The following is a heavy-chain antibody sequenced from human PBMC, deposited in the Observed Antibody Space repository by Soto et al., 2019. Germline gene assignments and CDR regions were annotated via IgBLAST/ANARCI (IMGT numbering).Heavy chain of an antibody. V-gene: IGHV3-23*01. Sequence: EVQLLESGGGLVQPGGSLRLSCAASGFTFSSYAMSWVRQAPGKGLEWVSAISGSGGSTYYADSVKGRFTISRDNSKNTLYLQMNSLRDEDTAIYYCARTLYSYGTDYWGQGTLVTVSS. D-gene: IGHD5-18*01. CDR3: ARTLYSYGTDY. CDR2: ISGSGGST. J-gene: IGHJ4*02. CDR1: GFTFSSYA.